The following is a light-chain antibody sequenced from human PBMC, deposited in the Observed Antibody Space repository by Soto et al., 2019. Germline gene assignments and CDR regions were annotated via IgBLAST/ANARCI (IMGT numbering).Light chain of an antibody. Sequence: DIQMTQSPSTLCAFVVDRVTITCRASQRISSWLAWYQQKPGKAPKFLIYDGSTLESGVPARFSGSGSGTDFTLTISSLQPEDFATYYCQHYNSYSEAFGQGTKVDIK. CDR1: QRISSW. CDR2: DGS. V-gene: IGKV1-5*01. CDR3: QHYNSYSEA. J-gene: IGKJ1*01.